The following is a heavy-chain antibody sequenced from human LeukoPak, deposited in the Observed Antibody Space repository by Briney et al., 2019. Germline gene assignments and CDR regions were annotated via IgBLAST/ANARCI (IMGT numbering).Heavy chain of an antibody. Sequence: SETLPLTCTVSGGSISSGGYYWSWIRQHPGKGLEWIGYIYYSGSTNYNPSLKSRVTISVDTSKNQFSLKLSSVTAADTAVYYCARGRGSSGWYKMGFDYWGQGTLVTVSS. CDR1: GGSISSGGYY. J-gene: IGHJ4*02. D-gene: IGHD6-19*01. V-gene: IGHV4-31*03. CDR2: IYYSGST. CDR3: ARGRGSSGWYKMGFDY.